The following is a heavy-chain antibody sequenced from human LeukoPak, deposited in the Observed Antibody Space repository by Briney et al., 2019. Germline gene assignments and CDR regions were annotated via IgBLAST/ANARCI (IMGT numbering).Heavy chain of an antibody. Sequence: GRSLRLSCAASGFTFDDYAVHWVRQAPGKGLEWVSGISWNSGSIGYADSVKGRFTISRDNAKNSLYLQMNSLRAEDTALYYCAKATQGNDAFDIWGQGTMVTVSS. V-gene: IGHV3-9*01. J-gene: IGHJ3*02. CDR2: ISWNSGSI. CDR3: AKATQGNDAFDI. CDR1: GFTFDDYA. D-gene: IGHD4-23*01.